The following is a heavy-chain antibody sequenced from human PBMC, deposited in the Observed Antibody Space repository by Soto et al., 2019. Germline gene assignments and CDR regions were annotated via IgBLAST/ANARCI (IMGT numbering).Heavy chain of an antibody. Sequence: QVQIQQWGGGLLKPSETLSLSCTVYGGSFSNYAWSWIRQPPGRGLEWIGEIYHNGKSDYNPSLKSRVTIAVDTSKNQFSLKLSSAIAADTAVYFCARGGYWRFDYWGQGALVTVSS. V-gene: IGHV4-34*01. CDR3: ARGGYWRFDY. CDR1: GGSFSNYA. J-gene: IGHJ4*02. D-gene: IGHD3-22*01. CDR2: IYHNGKS.